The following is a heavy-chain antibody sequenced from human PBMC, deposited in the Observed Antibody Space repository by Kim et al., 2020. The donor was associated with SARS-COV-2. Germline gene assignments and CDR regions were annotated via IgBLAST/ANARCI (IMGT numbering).Heavy chain of an antibody. V-gene: IGHV4-34*01. CDR3: ARGTVAGTVF. Sequence: STNYNPSLKRRVTISVDTSKNQFALKLSSVSAADTAVYYCARGTVAGTVFGGQGTLVTVSS. CDR2: ST. D-gene: IGHD6-19*01. J-gene: IGHJ4*02.